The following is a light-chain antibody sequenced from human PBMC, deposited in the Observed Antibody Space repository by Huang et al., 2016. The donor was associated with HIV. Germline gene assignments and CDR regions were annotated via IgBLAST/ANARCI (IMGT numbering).Light chain of an antibody. CDR1: QNIRSY. Sequence: DIQMTQSPSSLSASVGDRVTVTCRASQNIRSYLNWYQQKAGKAPRLLIYAASSLQRRVPSRFSGSGSGTDFTLTISSLQREDFATYYCQQSSNTPHTFGQGTKVEIK. J-gene: IGKJ1*01. CDR2: AAS. V-gene: IGKV1-39*01. CDR3: QQSSNTPHT.